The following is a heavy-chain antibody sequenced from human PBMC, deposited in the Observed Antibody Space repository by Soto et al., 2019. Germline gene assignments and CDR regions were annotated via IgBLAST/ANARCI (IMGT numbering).Heavy chain of an antibody. D-gene: IGHD2-8*01. V-gene: IGHV3-30*18. CDR3: TKARGKWRPNPDYGMVV. J-gene: IGHJ6*04. Sequence: QGQLVESGGGVVQPGKSLRLSCEGSGFSFRSYGMHWVRQPPGKGLEWVALISYDGDDKFYPDSVKGRFSISRDNSRDTLFLQMDGLRPDDTGVYYCTKARGKWRPNPDYGMVVWGKGNTVTVSP. CDR1: GFSFRSYG. CDR2: ISYDGDDK.